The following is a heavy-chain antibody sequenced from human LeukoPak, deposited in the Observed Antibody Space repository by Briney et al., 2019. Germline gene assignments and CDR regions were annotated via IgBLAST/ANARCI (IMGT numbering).Heavy chain of an antibody. CDR2: MNPNTGDI. CDR1: GYTFTGYY. Sequence: ASVKVSCKASGYTFTGYYMHWVRQAPGQGLEWMGWMNPNTGDIHYAQKFQGRVTMTRDTSISTASMDFRRLTSDDTAVYYCARGESSVVTGRAAHYWGQGTLVTVSS. J-gene: IGHJ4*02. V-gene: IGHV1-2*02. D-gene: IGHD4-23*01. CDR3: ARGESSVVTGRAAHY.